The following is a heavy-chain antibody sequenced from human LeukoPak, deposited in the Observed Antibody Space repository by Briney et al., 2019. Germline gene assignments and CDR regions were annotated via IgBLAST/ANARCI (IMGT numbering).Heavy chain of an antibody. CDR1: GYTFTGYY. CDR3: ARLRGYNWNYARFYFDY. CDR2: MNPNSGNT. J-gene: IGHJ4*02. Sequence: ASVKVSCKASGYTFTGYYMHWVRQATGQGLEWMGWMNPNSGNTGYAQKFQGRVTMTRNTSISTAYMELSSLRSEDTAVYYCARLRGYNWNYARFYFDYWGQGTLVTVSS. D-gene: IGHD1-7*01. V-gene: IGHV1-8*02.